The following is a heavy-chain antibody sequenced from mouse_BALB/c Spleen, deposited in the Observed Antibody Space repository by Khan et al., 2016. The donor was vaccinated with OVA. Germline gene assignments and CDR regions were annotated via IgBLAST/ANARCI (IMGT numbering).Heavy chain of an antibody. CDR3: ARSTYRYAFVY. J-gene: IGHJ3*01. D-gene: IGHD2-12*01. CDR2: IIYTGYT. CDR1: GDSITSGN. Sequence: EVQLVESGPSLVKPSQTLSLTCSVTGDSITSGNWNWIRKFPGNKLEYMGYIIYTGYTYYNPSLQSRISITRHTSKNQYYLQLNSVTDEDTATYYCARSTYRYAFVYWGQGTLVTVSA. V-gene: IGHV3-8*02.